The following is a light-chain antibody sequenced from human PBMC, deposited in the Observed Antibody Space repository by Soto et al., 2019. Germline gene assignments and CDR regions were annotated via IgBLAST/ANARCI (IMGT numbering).Light chain of an antibody. Sequence: IQFTQSPSSVSASVGDRVALSCRASLGISSYLAWYQQKPGKAPKVLIYDASTLESGVPSRFSGSGSGTEFTLTISSLQPDDFATYYCQQYNSYSPLTFGGGTKVDIK. CDR1: LGISSY. CDR2: DAS. CDR3: QQYNSYSPLT. V-gene: IGKV1-9*01. J-gene: IGKJ4*01.